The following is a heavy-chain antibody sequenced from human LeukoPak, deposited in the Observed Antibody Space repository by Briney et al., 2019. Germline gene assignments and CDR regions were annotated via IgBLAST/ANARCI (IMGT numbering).Heavy chain of an antibody. CDR1: GGSISSYY. V-gene: IGHV4-59*01. J-gene: IGHJ6*02. Sequence: SETLSLTCTVSGGSISSYYWSWIRQPPGKGREWIGHIYYSGSTNYNPSLKSRVTISVDTSKNQFSLKVSSVTAADTAVYYCARVGCSSTSCSTNYGMDVWGQGTTVTVSS. CDR3: ARVGCSSTSCSTNYGMDV. CDR2: IYYSGST. D-gene: IGHD2-2*02.